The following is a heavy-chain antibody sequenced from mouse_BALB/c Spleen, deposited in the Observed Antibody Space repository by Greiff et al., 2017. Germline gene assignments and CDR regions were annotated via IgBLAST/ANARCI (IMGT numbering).Heavy chain of an antibody. Sequence: DVMLVESGGGLVQPGGSRKLSCAASGFTFSSFGMHWVRQAPEKGLEWVAYISSGSSTIYYADTVKGRFTISRDNPKNTLFLQMTSLRSEDTAMYYCAINGYEDAMDYWGQGTSVTVSS. CDR1: GFTFSSFG. CDR3: AINGYEDAMDY. J-gene: IGHJ4*01. CDR2: ISSGSSTI. D-gene: IGHD2-2*01. V-gene: IGHV5-17*02.